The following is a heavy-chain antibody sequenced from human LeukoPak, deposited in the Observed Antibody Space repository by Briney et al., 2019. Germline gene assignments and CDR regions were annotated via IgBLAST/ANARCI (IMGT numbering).Heavy chain of an antibody. CDR2: IYPGDSDT. CDR3: ARRDYDFWSGVRVGWFDP. D-gene: IGHD3-3*01. J-gene: IGHJ5*02. Sequence: GESLKISCKGSGYSFTSYWIGWVRQMPGKGLEWMGIIYPGDSDTRYSPSFQGQVTISADKSISTAYLQWSSLKASDTAMYYCARRDYDFWSGVRVGWFDPWGQGPWSPSPQ. CDR1: GYSFTSYW. V-gene: IGHV5-51*01.